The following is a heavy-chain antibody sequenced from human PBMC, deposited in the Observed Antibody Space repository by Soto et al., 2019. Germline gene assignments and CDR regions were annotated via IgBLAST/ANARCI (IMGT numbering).Heavy chain of an antibody. V-gene: IGHV3-30*03. J-gene: IGHJ4*02. D-gene: IGHD3-22*01. CDR1: GFSLSNYG. Sequence: QVQVVESGGGVVQPGRSLGLACAASGFSLSNYGMHWVRQAPGKGLEWVAAMSYGGDNKYYADSVKGRFSISKDNSENTLYLQMNSLGAEDTAVYYCARGVHTSNYDSSGFDFWGQGTLVTVSS. CDR3: ARGVHTSNYDSSGFDF. CDR2: MSYGGDNK.